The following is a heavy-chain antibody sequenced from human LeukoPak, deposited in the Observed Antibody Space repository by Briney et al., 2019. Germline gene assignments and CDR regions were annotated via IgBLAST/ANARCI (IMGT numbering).Heavy chain of an antibody. CDR3: TTAPRYFDYYPPDY. Sequence: GGSLRLSCAASGFTLSNGWMSWVRQAPGKGLEWVGRIKSKTDCGTTDYAAPVKGRFTISRDDSKNTLFLQTNSLKTEDTAVYYCTTAPRYFDYYPPDYWGQGTLVSVSS. CDR2: IKSKTDCGTT. CDR1: GFTLSNGW. J-gene: IGHJ4*02. V-gene: IGHV3-15*01. D-gene: IGHD3-9*01.